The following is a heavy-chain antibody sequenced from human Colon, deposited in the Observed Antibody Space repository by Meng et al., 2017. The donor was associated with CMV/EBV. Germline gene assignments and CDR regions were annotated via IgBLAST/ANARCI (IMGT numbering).Heavy chain of an antibody. J-gene: IGHJ4*02. CDR3: ARGNCSENTCDTYFDQ. D-gene: IGHD2-8*02. Sequence: GDTFTNYGISWVRQAPGQGLEWLGGFIHVFPAPHYAQKLRGRLTVSADKSTTTAYMELTSLTSEDTAVYYCARGNCSENTCDTYFDQWGQGTLVTVSS. V-gene: IGHV1-69*06. CDR2: FIHVFPAP. CDR1: GDTFTNYG.